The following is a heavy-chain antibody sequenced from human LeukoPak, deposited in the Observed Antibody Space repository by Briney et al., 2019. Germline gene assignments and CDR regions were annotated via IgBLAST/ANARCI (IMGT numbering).Heavy chain of an antibody. V-gene: IGHV3-7*01. Sequence: PGGSLRLSCAATGFTFSNYWMSWVRQAPGKGLEWVANIKQDGSEKYYVDSVKGRFTISRDNAKNSLYLQMNSLRAEDTAVYYCPRVLRITMVRGSYYGMDVWGQGTTVTVSS. J-gene: IGHJ6*02. CDR2: IKQDGSEK. CDR1: GFTFSNYW. CDR3: PRVLRITMVRGSYYGMDV. D-gene: IGHD3-10*01.